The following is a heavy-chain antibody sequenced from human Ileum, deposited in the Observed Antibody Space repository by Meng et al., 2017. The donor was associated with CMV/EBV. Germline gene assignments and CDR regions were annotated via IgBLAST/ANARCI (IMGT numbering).Heavy chain of an antibody. CDR3: AKSCIVGATKSMDS. CDR1: GFIFSSYA. CDR2: FSGGGGST. D-gene: IGHD1-26*01. Sequence: EVEVLESGGALVQPGGSLRLSCVASGFIFSSYAMNWVRQPPGKGLEWVSSFSGGGGSTYYTDSVRGRFIVSRDNSNNTVYLQMNSLRAEDTGIYYCAKSCIVGATKSMDSWGQGTLVTVSS. J-gene: IGHJ4*02. V-gene: IGHV3-23*01.